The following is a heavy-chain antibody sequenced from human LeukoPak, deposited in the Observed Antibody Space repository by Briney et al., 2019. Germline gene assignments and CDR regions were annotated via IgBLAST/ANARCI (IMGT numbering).Heavy chain of an antibody. V-gene: IGHV4-59*12. D-gene: IGHD2-2*01. J-gene: IGHJ4*02. CDR3: ARGRDCSSTSCPNYFDY. CDR2: IYYSGST. Sequence: SETLSLTCTVSGGSISSYYWSWIRQPPGKGLEWIGYIYYSGSTNYNPSLKSRVTISVDTSKNQFSLKLSSVTAADTAVYYCARGRDCSSTSCPNYFDYWGQGTLVTVSS. CDR1: GGSISSYY.